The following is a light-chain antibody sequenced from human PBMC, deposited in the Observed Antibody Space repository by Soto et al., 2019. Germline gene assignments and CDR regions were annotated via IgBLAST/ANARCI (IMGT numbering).Light chain of an antibody. CDR3: QQYGSSPLT. CDR1: QSVSSN. J-gene: IGKJ4*01. V-gene: IGKV3-15*01. CDR2: HAS. Sequence: EIVMTQSPATLSVSPGERATLSCRASQSVSSNLAWYQQKPGQAPRLLIYHASTRATGIPARFSGSGSGTEFTLTISRLEPEDFAVYYCQQYGSSPLTFGGGTKVEIK.